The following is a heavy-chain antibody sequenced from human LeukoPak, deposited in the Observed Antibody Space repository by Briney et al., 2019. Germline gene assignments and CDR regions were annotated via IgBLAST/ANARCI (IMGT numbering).Heavy chain of an antibody. J-gene: IGHJ4*02. D-gene: IGHD4-17*01. CDR3: AKDSATVIDY. CDR1: GFTFDDYA. V-gene: IGHV3-43*02. CDR2: ISGDGGST. Sequence: GGSLRLSCAASGFTFDDYAMHWVRQAPGKGLEWVSLISGDGGSTYYADSVKGRFTISRDNSKKSLYLQMNSLRTEDTALCYCAKDSATVIDYWGQGTLVTVSS.